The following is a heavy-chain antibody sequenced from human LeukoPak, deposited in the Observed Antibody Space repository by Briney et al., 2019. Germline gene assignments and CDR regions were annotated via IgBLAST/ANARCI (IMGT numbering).Heavy chain of an antibody. CDR2: ISGSGGST. CDR1: GFTFSSYA. D-gene: IGHD2-21*01. Sequence: PGGSLRLSCAASGFTFSSYAMSWVRQAPGKGLEWVSAISGSGGSTYYADSVKRRFTISRDNSKNTLYLQMNSLRAEDTAAYYCAKFLPTHIVVANYYFDYWGQGTLVTVSS. V-gene: IGHV3-23*01. CDR3: AKFLPTHIVVANYYFDY. J-gene: IGHJ4*02.